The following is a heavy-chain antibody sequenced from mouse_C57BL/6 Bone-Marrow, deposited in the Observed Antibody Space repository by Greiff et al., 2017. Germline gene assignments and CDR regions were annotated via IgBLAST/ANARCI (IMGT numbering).Heavy chain of an antibody. CDR3: ARKVLRFWYFDV. J-gene: IGHJ1*03. Sequence: QVQLQQSGPELVKPGASVKISCKASGYAFSSSWMNWVKQRPGKGLEWIGRIYPGDGDTNYNAKFKGKATLTADKSSSTAYMQLSSLTSEDSAVYFCARKVLRFWYFDVWGTGTTVTVSS. D-gene: IGHD1-1*01. V-gene: IGHV1-82*01. CDR2: IYPGDGDT. CDR1: GYAFSSSW.